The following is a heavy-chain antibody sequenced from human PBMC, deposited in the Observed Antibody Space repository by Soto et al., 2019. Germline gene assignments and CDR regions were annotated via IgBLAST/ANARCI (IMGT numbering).Heavy chain of an antibody. Sequence: QVQLQQWGAGLLKPSETLSLTCAVYGGSFSGYYWSWIRQPPGKGLEWIGEINHSGSTNYNPSLKSRVTISADTSKNQFSLKLSSVTAADTAVYYCASGYCSGGSCYSNWFDPWGQGTLVTVSS. CDR2: INHSGST. D-gene: IGHD2-15*01. CDR1: GGSFSGYY. V-gene: IGHV4-34*01. CDR3: ASGYCSGGSCYSNWFDP. J-gene: IGHJ5*02.